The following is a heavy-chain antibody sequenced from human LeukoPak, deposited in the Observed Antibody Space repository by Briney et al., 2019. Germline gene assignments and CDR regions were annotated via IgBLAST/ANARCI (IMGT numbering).Heavy chain of an antibody. J-gene: IGHJ4*02. CDR1: GYTLTELS. D-gene: IGHD2-2*01. Sequence: ASVKVSCKVSGYTLTELSMHWVRQAPGKGLEWMGGFDPEDGETIYAQKFQGRVTMTEDTSTDTAYMELSSLRSEDTAVYYCATGPMGYCSSTSCYSIDYWGQGTLVTVSS. CDR2: FDPEDGET. CDR3: ATGPMGYCSSTSCYSIDY. V-gene: IGHV1-24*01.